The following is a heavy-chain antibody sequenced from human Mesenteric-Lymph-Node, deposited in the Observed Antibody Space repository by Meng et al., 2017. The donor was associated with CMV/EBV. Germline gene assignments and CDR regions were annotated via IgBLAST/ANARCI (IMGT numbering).Heavy chain of an antibody. J-gene: IGHJ4*02. CDR3: ARGFRRLYDRSGRPKEGDLDY. V-gene: IGHV4-38-2*02. Sequence: SETLSLTCTVSGYSITGGFYWGWIRQPPGKGLEWIGNIYHSGDTNYNPSLKSRVTISVDTSKNQFSLKLTSVAAADTAVYYCARGFRRLYDRSGRPKEGDLDYWGQGTLVTVSS. CDR1: GYSITGGFY. CDR2: IYHSGDT. D-gene: IGHD3-22*01.